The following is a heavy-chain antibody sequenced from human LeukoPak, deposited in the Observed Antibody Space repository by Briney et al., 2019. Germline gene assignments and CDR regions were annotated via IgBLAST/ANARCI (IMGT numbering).Heavy chain of an antibody. Sequence: SETLSFTCTVSGGSISSYYWSWIRQPPGKGLEWIGYIYYSGSTNYNPSLKSRVTISVDTSKNQFSLKLSSVTAADTAVYYCARDSYDSSGNYLDSWGQGTRVTVSS. CDR3: ARDSYDSSGNYLDS. CDR2: IYYSGST. V-gene: IGHV4-59*01. D-gene: IGHD3-22*01. J-gene: IGHJ4*02. CDR1: GGSISSYY.